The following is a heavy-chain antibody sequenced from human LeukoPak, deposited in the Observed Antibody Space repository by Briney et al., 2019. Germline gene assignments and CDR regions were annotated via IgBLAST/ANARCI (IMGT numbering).Heavy chain of an antibody. CDR3: ARDSTVTRDTLFDY. CDR1: GGSFSGYY. CDR2: INHSGST. Sequence: SETLSLTCAVYGGSFSGYYWSWIRRPPGKGLEWIGEINHSGSTNYNPSLKSRVTISVDTSKNQFSLKLSSVTAADTAVYYCARDSTVTRDTLFDYWGQGTLVTVSS. D-gene: IGHD4-17*01. J-gene: IGHJ4*02. V-gene: IGHV4-34*01.